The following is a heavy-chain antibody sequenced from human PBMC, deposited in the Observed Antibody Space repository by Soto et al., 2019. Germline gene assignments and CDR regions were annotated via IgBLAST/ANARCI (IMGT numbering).Heavy chain of an antibody. CDR2: IRSKVYGGTT. J-gene: IGHJ4*02. D-gene: IGHD4-17*01. Sequence: EEQLVESGGGSVQPGRSLRLSCTGSGFTFGDYAVTWFRQAPGKGLEWVGFIRSKVYGGTTEYAASVAGRFSSSRDDSKSIAYLQMDSLRIEDTALYFCTRDWRVTVTTTFLWGQGTLVTVSA. CDR3: TRDWRVTVTTTFL. V-gene: IGHV3-49*03. CDR1: GFTFGDYA.